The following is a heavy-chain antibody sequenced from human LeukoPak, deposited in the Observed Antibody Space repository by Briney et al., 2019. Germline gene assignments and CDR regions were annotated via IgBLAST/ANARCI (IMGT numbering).Heavy chain of an antibody. CDR2: INQTGSEK. J-gene: IGHJ5*02. Sequence: GGSLRLSCAASGFTFSSYWMSWVRQAPGKGLEWVANINQTGSEKYFVDSVKGRFTISRDNAKNSLYLQMNSLRAEDTAVYYCARGLRSWLLRAWGQGTLVTVSS. CDR1: GFTFSSYW. CDR3: ARGLRSWLLRA. V-gene: IGHV3-7*03. D-gene: IGHD3-22*01.